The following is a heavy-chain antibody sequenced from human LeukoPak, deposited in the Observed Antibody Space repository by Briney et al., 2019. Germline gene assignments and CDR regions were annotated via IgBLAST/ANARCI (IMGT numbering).Heavy chain of an antibody. D-gene: IGHD5-18*01. CDR1: GGTFSSYA. Sequence: SVKVSCKASGGTFSSYAISWVRQAPGQGLEWMGGIIPIFGTANYAQKFQGRVTTTADESTSTAYMELSSLKSEDTAVYYCARGGYSYGYRYWGQGTLVTVSS. J-gene: IGHJ4*02. V-gene: IGHV1-69*13. CDR2: IIPIFGTA. CDR3: ARGGYSYGYRY.